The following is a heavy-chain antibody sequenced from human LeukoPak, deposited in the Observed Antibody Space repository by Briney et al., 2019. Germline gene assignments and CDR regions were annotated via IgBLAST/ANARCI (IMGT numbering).Heavy chain of an antibody. Sequence: ASVKVSCKASGYTFTGYYMHWVRQAPGQGLEWMGWISPNSGGTNYAQKFQGRVTMTRDTSISTAYMELSRLRSDDTAVYYCARGVSIAAAGTWFNYYYYYGMDVWGQGTTVTVSS. CDR2: ISPNSGGT. D-gene: IGHD6-13*01. J-gene: IGHJ6*02. CDR3: ARGVSIAAAGTWFNYYYYYGMDV. V-gene: IGHV1-2*02. CDR1: GYTFTGYY.